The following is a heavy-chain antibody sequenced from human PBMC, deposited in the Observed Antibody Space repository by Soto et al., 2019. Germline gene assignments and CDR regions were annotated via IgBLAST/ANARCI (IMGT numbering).Heavy chain of an antibody. CDR1: GFTFSNYP. D-gene: IGHD5-18*01. J-gene: IGHJ5*02. V-gene: IGHV3-30-3*01. CDR3: ARGGGYSYYNWFDP. CDR2: ISYDGSNI. Sequence: QVQLVESGGGVVQPGRSLRLSCEASGFTFSNYPLHWVRQPPGKGLEWVSVISYDGSNIYYADSVKGRFTISRDNSKNTLYLQMNGLKAEDTAVYHCARGGGYSYYNWFDPWGQGTLVTVSS.